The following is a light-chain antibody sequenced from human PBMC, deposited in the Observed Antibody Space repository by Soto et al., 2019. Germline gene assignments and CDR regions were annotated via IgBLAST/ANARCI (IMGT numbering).Light chain of an antibody. V-gene: IGKV3-11*01. CDR1: QSVSSY. Sequence: IVLTQSPATLSLSPWERATLSCRASQSVSSYLAWYQQKPGQAPRLLIYDASNRATGIPARFSGSGSGTDFTLTISSLEAEDFAVYYCQQRSNWAITFGQGTRLEIK. CDR2: DAS. CDR3: QQRSNWAIT. J-gene: IGKJ5*01.